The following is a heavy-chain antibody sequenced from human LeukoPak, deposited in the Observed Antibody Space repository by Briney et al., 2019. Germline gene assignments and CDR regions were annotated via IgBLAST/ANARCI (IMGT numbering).Heavy chain of an antibody. D-gene: IGHD3-10*01. CDR1: GFTFSSYG. Sequence: GGSLRLSCAASGFTFSSYGMHWVRQAPGKGLEWVAVISYDGSNKYYADSVKGRFTISRDNSKNTLYLQMNSLRAEDTAVYYCARDAGQRVLLWFGDGDWFDPWGQGTLVTVSS. V-gene: IGHV3-30*03. CDR3: ARDAGQRVLLWFGDGDWFDP. J-gene: IGHJ5*02. CDR2: ISYDGSNK.